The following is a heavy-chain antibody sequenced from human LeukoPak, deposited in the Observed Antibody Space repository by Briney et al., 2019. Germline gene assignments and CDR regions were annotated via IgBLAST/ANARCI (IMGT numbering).Heavy chain of an antibody. D-gene: IGHD2-2*01. CDR2: ISSSSSYT. CDR1: GFTFSDYY. CDR3: AKDILEEPAAMMEY. J-gene: IGHJ4*02. Sequence: GGSLRLSCAASGFTFSDYYMSWVRQAPGKGLEGVSYISSSSSYTNYADSVKGRFTISRDNAKNSLYLQMNSLRAEDTALYYCAKDILEEPAAMMEYWGQGTLVTVSS. V-gene: IGHV3-11*05.